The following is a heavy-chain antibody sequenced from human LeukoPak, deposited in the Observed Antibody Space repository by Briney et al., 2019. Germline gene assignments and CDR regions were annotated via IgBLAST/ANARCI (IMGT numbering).Heavy chain of an antibody. CDR2: FGAAGGNT. CDR3: AKDSGSDSKWIRKTAFDY. D-gene: IGHD3-10*01. J-gene: IGHJ4*02. CDR1: GFTFSRNG. V-gene: IGHV3-23*01. Sequence: QSGGSLRLSCAASGFTFSRNGMSWVRQAPGKGLEWVSAFGAAGGNTYYTDSVKGRFTISRDNSKNTLYLLMNSLRAEDTAVYYCAKDSGSDSKWIRKTAFDYWGQGTLVTVSS.